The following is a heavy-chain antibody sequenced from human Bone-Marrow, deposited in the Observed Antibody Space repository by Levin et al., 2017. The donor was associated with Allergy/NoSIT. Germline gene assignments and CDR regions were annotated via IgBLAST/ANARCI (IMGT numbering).Heavy chain of an antibody. D-gene: IGHD1-26*01. J-gene: IGHJ5*02. V-gene: IGHV7-4-1*01. CDR2: INTYTGNP. CDR3: ARLGASESYSDSGFHLSGGWFDP. Sequence: ASVKVSCKASGYAFNDYAINWVRQAPGQGLEWMGWINTYTGNPTYAQGFTGRLVFSLDTSVRTAYVQISSLKADDTALYYCARLGASESYSDSGFHLSGGWFDPWGQGTPVTVSS. CDR1: GYAFNDYA.